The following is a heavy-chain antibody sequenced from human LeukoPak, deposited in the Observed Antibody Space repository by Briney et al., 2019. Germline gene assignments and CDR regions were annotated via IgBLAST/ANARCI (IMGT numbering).Heavy chain of an antibody. V-gene: IGHV4-59*01. CDR3: ARADTSGPYYYYGMDV. J-gene: IGHJ6*02. D-gene: IGHD3-22*01. Sequence: SETLSLTCTVSGGSISSYYWSWIRQPPGKGLEWIGYIYYSGSTNYNPSLKSRVTISVDTSKNQFSLRLSSVTAADTAVYYCARADTSGPYYYYGMDVWGQGSTVIVSS. CDR1: GGSISSYY. CDR2: IYYSGST.